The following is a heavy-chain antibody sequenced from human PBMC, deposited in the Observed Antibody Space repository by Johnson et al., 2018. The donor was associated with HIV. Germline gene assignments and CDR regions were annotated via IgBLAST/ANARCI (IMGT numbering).Heavy chain of an antibody. D-gene: IGHD3-22*01. J-gene: IGHJ3*02. CDR2: ISSSGGII. V-gene: IGHV3-11*04. CDR3: ARDRGYWDAFDI. Sequence: LVESGGGLVKPGGSLRLSCAASRFTFSDYYMSWIRQTPGKGLEWVSYISSSGGIIYYADSVKGRFSISRDNAKNSLYLQMNSLRAEDTAVYYCARDRGYWDAFDIWGQGTMVIVSS. CDR1: RFTFSDYY.